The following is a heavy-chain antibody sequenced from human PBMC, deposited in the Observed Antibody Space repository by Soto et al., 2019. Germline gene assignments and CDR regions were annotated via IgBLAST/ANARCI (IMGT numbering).Heavy chain of an antibody. J-gene: IGHJ4*02. CDR1: GYTFTRNA. Sequence: QVQLVQSGAEVKKPGASVKVSCKASGYTFTRNAIHWVRQAPGQRLEWIGKIDAGNGNTKYSQKFQGRVTITRDTYASAAYMELSTLGSEDTSIYYCARSETDYSTFDYWGQGTLVTVSS. CDR3: ARSETDYSTFDY. V-gene: IGHV1-3*01. CDR2: IDAGNGNT. D-gene: IGHD3-9*01.